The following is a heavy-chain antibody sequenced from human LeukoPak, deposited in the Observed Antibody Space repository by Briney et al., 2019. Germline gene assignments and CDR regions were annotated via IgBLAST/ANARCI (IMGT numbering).Heavy chain of an antibody. Sequence: PGGSLRLSCAASGFTFSGYEMNWVRQAPGRGPEWVSYISGSGSTIYYADSVKGRFTISRDNAKKSLNLQMKSLRAEDTGVYYCARLLGDYWGQGTLVTVSS. D-gene: IGHD3-10*01. V-gene: IGHV3-48*03. J-gene: IGHJ4*02. CDR2: ISGSGSTI. CDR3: ARLLGDY. CDR1: GFTFSGYE.